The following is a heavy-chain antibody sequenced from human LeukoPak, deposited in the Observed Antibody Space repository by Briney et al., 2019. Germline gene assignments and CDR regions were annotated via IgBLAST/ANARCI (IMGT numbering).Heavy chain of an antibody. CDR2: ISYDGSNK. Sequence: PGRSLRLSCAASGFTFSSYAMHRFRQAPGKGLEWVAVISYDGSNKYYADSVKGRFTISRDNSKNTLYLQMNSLRAEDTAVYYCARDGRYCSSTSCLPYNWFDPWGQGTLVTVSS. CDR1: GFTFSSYA. V-gene: IGHV3-30-3*01. D-gene: IGHD2-2*01. CDR3: ARDGRYCSSTSCLPYNWFDP. J-gene: IGHJ5*02.